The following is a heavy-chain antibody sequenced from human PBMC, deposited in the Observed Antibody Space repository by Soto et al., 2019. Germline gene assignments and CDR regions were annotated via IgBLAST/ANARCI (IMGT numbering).Heavy chain of an antibody. CDR2: IYYSGST. Sequence: LPLTCTVSGGSISSGDYYWSWIRQPPGKGLEWIGYIYYSGSTYYNPSLKSRVTISVDTSKNQFSLKLSSVTAADTAVYYCARDLSRGSAIDYWGQGTLVTVSS. CDR1: GGSISSGDYY. V-gene: IGHV4-30-4*01. CDR3: ARDLSRGSAIDY. J-gene: IGHJ4*02. D-gene: IGHD2-2*01.